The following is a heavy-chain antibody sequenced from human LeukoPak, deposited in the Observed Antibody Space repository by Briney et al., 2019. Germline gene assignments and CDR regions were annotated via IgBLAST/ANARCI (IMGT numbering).Heavy chain of an antibody. CDR2: IYPSDSDT. J-gene: IGHJ4*02. CDR3: ARRDSMAPGDC. CDR1: GYSLTSYW. D-gene: IGHD5-24*01. Sequence: GESLKISCKGSGYSLTSYWIGWVRQVPGKGLEWMGIIYPSDSDTRYSPSFQGQVAISADKSISTAYLQWSSLKASDTAMYYCARRDSMAPGDCWGQGTLVTVSS. V-gene: IGHV5-51*01.